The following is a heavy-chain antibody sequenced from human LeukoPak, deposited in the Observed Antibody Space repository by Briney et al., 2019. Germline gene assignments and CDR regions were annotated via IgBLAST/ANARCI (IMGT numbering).Heavy chain of an antibody. V-gene: IGHV1-3*01. Sequence: ASVKVSCKASGNTFTSYAMHWVRQAPGQRLEWMGWINAGNGNTKYSQKFQGRVTITRDTSASTAYMEPSSLRSEDTAVYYCARDHTAMVHYYGMDVWGQGTTVTVSS. J-gene: IGHJ6*02. CDR1: GNTFTSYA. D-gene: IGHD5-18*01. CDR2: INAGNGNT. CDR3: ARDHTAMVHYYGMDV.